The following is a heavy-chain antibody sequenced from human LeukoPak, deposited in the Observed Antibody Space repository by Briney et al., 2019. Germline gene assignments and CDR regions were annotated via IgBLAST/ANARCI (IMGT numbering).Heavy chain of an antibody. CDR2: INHSGST. CDR3: ARGGGSLLTTVVMRGEYYFDY. CDR1: GGSFSGYY. D-gene: IGHD4-23*01. J-gene: IGHJ4*02. Sequence: SETLSLTCAVYGGSFSGYYWSWIRQPPGKGLEWIGEINHSGSTNYNPSLKSRVTISVDTSKNQFSLKLSSVTAADTAVYYCARGGGSLLTTVVMRGEYYFDYWGQGTLVTVSS. V-gene: IGHV4-34*01.